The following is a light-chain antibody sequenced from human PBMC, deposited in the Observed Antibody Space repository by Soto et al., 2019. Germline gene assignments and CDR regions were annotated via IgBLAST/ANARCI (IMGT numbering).Light chain of an antibody. Sequence: QSALTQPASVSGSPGQSITISCSGTSSDVGGYNYVSWYQQHPGKAPKLLIFEVTSRPSWVSDRFSGSKSANTASLTISGLQPDDEADYYCGSYTARSTHVFGSGTSSPS. V-gene: IGLV2-14*01. CDR1: SSDVGGYNY. CDR3: GSYTARSTHV. J-gene: IGLJ1*01. CDR2: EVT.